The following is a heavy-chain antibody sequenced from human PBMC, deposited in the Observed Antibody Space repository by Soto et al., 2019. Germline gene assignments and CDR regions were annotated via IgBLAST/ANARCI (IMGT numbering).Heavy chain of an antibody. Sequence: KTSETLSLTCTVSGGSISSYYWSWIRQPPGKGLEWIGYIYYSGSTNYNPSLKSRVTISVDTSKNQFSLKLSSVTAADTAVYYCARVSYCSSTSCYSYGMDVWGQGTTVTVSS. J-gene: IGHJ6*02. CDR2: IYYSGST. V-gene: IGHV4-59*01. CDR3: ARVSYCSSTSCYSYGMDV. D-gene: IGHD2-2*01. CDR1: GGSISSYY.